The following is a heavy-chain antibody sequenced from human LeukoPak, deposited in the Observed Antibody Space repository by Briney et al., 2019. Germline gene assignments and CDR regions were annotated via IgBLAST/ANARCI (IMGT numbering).Heavy chain of an antibody. J-gene: IGHJ3*02. CDR1: GFSLSRNG. Sequence: TGGSLRLSCVASGFSLSRNGMHWVRQAPGKGLEWVSVIYSGGSTDYADSVKGRFTISRDNSKNTLYLQMNSLRVEDTAVYYCARSSHYDILTGYSEEDAFDIWGQGTMVTVSS. CDR2: IYSGGST. V-gene: IGHV3-53*01. CDR3: ARSSHYDILTGYSEEDAFDI. D-gene: IGHD3-9*01.